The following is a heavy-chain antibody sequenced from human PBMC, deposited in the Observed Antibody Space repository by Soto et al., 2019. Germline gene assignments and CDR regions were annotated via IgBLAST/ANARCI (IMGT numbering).Heavy chain of an antibody. CDR1: AFSLSTGGVG. J-gene: IGHJ6*02. D-gene: IGHD2-21*02. CDR3: IQSRCGGDCLQSYASYYYYGMDV. CDR2: IYWDDDK. V-gene: IGHV2-5*02. Sequence: QITLKESGPTLVKPTQTLTLTCTFSAFSLSTGGVGVGWIRQPPGKALEWLALIYWDDDKRYSPSLRSRLTIPKDTSKNQVVLTMTYMDPVDTATYYCIQSRCGGDCLQSYASYYYYGMDVWGQGTTVTVSS.